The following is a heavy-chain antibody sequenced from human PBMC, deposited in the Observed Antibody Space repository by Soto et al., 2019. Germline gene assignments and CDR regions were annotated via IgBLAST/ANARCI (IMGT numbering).Heavy chain of an antibody. CDR2: ISSSSSYI. V-gene: IGHV3-21*01. J-gene: IGHJ6*01. Sequence: GGSLRLSCAASGFTFSSYSMNWVRQAPGKGLEWVSSISSSSSYIYYADSVKGRFTISRDNAKNSLYLQMNSLKAEDTAVYYCARDQGSDSRSWAKYYYYYYGMDVWGQGTTVIVSS. CDR1: GFTFSSYS. D-gene: IGHD6-13*01. CDR3: ARDQGSDSRSWAKYYYYYYGMDV.